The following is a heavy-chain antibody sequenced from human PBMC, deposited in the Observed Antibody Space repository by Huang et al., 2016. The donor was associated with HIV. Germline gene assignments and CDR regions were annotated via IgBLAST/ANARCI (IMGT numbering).Heavy chain of an antibody. CDR2: INPDVDST. J-gene: IGHJ6*02. V-gene: IGHV1-46*01. Sequence: QVQLVQSGAEVKKPGASVKVSCKTSGYTFTSYSIHWVRQAPGQVLEWMGSINPDVDSTSYAPKFQGRVTMTRDTSTSTVYMELSSLRSEDTAMYYCAREGQGYAMDVWGQGTTVTVSS. CDR1: GYTFTSYS. CDR3: AREGQGYAMDV.